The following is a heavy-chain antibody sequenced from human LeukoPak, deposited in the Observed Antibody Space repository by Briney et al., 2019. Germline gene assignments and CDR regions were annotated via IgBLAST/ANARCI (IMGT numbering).Heavy chain of an antibody. CDR3: ARDIVVVPAAPRGCDY. J-gene: IGHJ4*02. CDR2: INPNSGGT. CDR1: GYTLTGYY. Sequence: ASVKVSCKASGYTLTGYYMHWVRQAPGQGLEWMGWINPNSGGTNYAQKFQGRVTMTRDTSIRTAYMELSRLRSDDMAIYYCARDIVVVPAAPRGCDYWGQGTLVTVSS. V-gene: IGHV1-2*02. D-gene: IGHD2-2*01.